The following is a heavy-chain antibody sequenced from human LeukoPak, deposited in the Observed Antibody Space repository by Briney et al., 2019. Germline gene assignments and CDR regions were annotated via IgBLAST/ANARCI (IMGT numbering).Heavy chain of an antibody. CDR1: GYIFTGYY. V-gene: IGHV1-2*02. CDR3: ARTLTYYYDSSGSGNDY. J-gene: IGHJ4*02. CDR2: INPNSGDT. D-gene: IGHD3-22*01. Sequence: ASVKVSCKASGYIFTGYYMHWVRQAPGQGLEWMGWINPNSGDTNYAQKFQGRVTMTRDTSISTAYMELSRLRSDDTAVYYCARTLTYYYDSSGSGNDYWGQGTLVTVSS.